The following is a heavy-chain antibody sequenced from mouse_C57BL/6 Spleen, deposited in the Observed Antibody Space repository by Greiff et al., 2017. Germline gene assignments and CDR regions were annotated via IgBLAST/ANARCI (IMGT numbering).Heavy chain of an antibody. CDR2: INPNNGGT. D-gene: IGHD1-1*01. CDR1: GYTFTDYY. Sequence: VQLQQSGPELVKPGASVKISCKASGYTFTDYYMNWVKQSHGQSLEWIGDINPNNGGTSYNQKFKGKATLTVDKSSSTAYMELRSLTSEDAAVYYGGRWETTVVWDYWGQGTTLTVSS. J-gene: IGHJ2*01. CDR3: GRWETTVVWDY. V-gene: IGHV1-26*01.